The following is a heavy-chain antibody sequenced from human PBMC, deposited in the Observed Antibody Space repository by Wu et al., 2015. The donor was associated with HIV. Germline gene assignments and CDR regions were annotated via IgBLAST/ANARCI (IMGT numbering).Heavy chain of an antibody. CDR1: GYTFTGYY. Sequence: QVQLVQSGAEVKKPGASVKVSCKASGYTFTGYYMHWVRQAPGQGLEWMGWINPNSGGTNYAQKFQGRVTMTRDTSISTAYMELSRLRSDDTAVYYCANGYYYDSSGPYYYYGMDVWGQGTTVTVSS. CDR3: ANGYYYDSSGPYYYYGMDV. V-gene: IGHV1-2*02. D-gene: IGHD3-22*01. CDR2: INPNSGGT. J-gene: IGHJ6*02.